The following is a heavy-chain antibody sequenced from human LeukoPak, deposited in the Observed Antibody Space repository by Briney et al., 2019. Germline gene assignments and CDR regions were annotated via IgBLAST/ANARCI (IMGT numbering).Heavy chain of an antibody. CDR3: ARESYFGSIDY. Sequence: GGSLRLSCAASGFTFSSYWMSWARQAPGKGLEWVANIKQDGSEKYYVDSVKGRFTISRDNAKNSLYLQMNSLRAEDTAVYYCARESYFGSIDYWGQGTLVTVSS. V-gene: IGHV3-7*03. J-gene: IGHJ4*02. CDR2: IKQDGSEK. CDR1: GFTFSSYW. D-gene: IGHD1-26*01.